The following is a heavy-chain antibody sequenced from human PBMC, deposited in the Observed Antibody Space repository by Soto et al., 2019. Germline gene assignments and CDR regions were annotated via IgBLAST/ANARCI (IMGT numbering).Heavy chain of an antibody. J-gene: IGHJ6*02. CDR2: IIPIFGTA. CDR1: GGTFSSYA. V-gene: IGHV1-69*06. CDR3: ASKYCTNGVCYNWDYYAMDV. D-gene: IGHD2-8*01. Sequence: SVEISCKASGGTFSSYAISWVRQAPGQGLEWMGGIIPIFGTANYAQKFQGRVTITADKSTSTAYMELSSLRSEDTAVYYCASKYCTNGVCYNWDYYAMDVWGQGPRSPSP.